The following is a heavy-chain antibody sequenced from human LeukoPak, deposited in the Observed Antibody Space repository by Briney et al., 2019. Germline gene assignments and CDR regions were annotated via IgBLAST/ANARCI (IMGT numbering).Heavy chain of an antibody. V-gene: IGHV3-7*03. CDR2: IKEDGTRK. Sequence: TGGSLRLSCAASGFTFSSHWMTWVRQAPGKGLEWVANIKEDGTRKNYMDSVKGRFTISRDNAKNSLYLQMNSLRAEDTAVYYCATPLDYYDRSDSHQGGDWGQGTLVTVSS. CDR1: GFTFSSHW. CDR3: ATPLDYYDRSDSHQGGD. D-gene: IGHD3-22*01. J-gene: IGHJ4*02.